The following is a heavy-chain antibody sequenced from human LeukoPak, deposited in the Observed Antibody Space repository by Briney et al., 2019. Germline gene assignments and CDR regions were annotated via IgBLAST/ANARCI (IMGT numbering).Heavy chain of an antibody. J-gene: IGHJ6*02. D-gene: IGHD6-19*01. V-gene: IGHV1-18*01. Sequence: ASVKVSCKASGYTFTSYGISWVRQAPGQGLEWMGWISAYNGNTNYAQKLQGRVTMTTDTSTSTAYMELRSLRPDDTAVYYCARSLSIAVAGFYYYYYGMDVWGQGTTVTVSS. CDR3: ARSLSIAVAGFYYYYYGMDV. CDR1: GYTFTSYG. CDR2: ISAYNGNT.